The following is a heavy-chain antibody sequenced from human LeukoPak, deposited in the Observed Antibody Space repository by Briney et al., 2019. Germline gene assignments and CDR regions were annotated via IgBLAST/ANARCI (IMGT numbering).Heavy chain of an antibody. CDR2: IWYDGSNK. Sequence: GGSLRLSCAASGFTFSSYGMHWVRQAPGKGLEWVAVIWYDGSNKYYADSVKGRFTISRDNSKNTLYLQMNSLRAEDTAVYYCARERGIAAAAAFDYWGQGNLVTVSS. CDR3: ARERGIAAAAAFDY. V-gene: IGHV3-33*08. J-gene: IGHJ4*02. CDR1: GFTFSSYG. D-gene: IGHD6-13*01.